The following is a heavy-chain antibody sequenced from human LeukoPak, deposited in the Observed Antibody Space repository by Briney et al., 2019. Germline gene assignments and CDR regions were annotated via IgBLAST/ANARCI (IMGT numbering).Heavy chain of an antibody. J-gene: IGHJ5*02. D-gene: IGHD2-2*01. Sequence: GGSLRLSCAASGFTFSSYAMSWVRQAPGKGLEWVSAISGSGGSTYYADSVKGRFTISRDNSKNTLYLQMNSLRAEDTAVYYCARVRCSSTSCYSERLGWFDPWGQGTLVTVSS. V-gene: IGHV3-23*01. CDR1: GFTFSSYA. CDR2: ISGSGGST. CDR3: ARVRCSSTSCYSERLGWFDP.